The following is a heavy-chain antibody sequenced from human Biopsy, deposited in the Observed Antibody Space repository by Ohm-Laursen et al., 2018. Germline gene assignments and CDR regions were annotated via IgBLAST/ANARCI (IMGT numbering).Heavy chain of an antibody. Sequence: ASVKVSCKASGYTFTDYSLHWVRQAPGQGLEWMGWVNPNSGATNYAQKFQGRVTMTSDTSTSTAYIELRRLISDDTAVYFCARDRMVTIITLVRADTFDIWGQGTLVSVSS. V-gene: IGHV1-2*02. CDR2: VNPNSGAT. CDR3: ARDRMVTIITLVRADTFDI. CDR1: GYTFTDYS. D-gene: IGHD3-10*01. J-gene: IGHJ3*02.